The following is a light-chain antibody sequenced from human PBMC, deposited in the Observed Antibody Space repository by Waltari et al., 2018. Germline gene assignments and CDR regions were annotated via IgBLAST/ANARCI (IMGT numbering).Light chain of an antibody. CDR2: AAS. V-gene: IGKV1-17*03. J-gene: IGKJ4*01. CDR1: QGIINY. Sequence: DIQMTQSPSSMSASVGDRVTITCRASQGIINYLAWFQQKPGKVPKRLIYAASTLQGGVPSRFSGSGSWTEFTLTISSLQPEDFATDYGLQYNSYPLTFGGGTKVEIK. CDR3: LQYNSYPLT.